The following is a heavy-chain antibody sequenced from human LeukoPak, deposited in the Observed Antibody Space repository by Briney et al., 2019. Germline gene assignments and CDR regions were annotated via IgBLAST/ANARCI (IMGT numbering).Heavy chain of an antibody. V-gene: IGHV1-69*13. CDR1: GGTFSSYA. Sequence: ASVKVSCKASGGTFSSYAISWVRQAPGQGLEWMGGIIPIFGTANYAQKFQGRVTITADESTSTACMELSSLRSEDTAVYYCARGGPGYCSSTSCSTPFDYWGQGTLVTVSS. CDR3: ARGGPGYCSSTSCSTPFDY. D-gene: IGHD2-2*02. J-gene: IGHJ4*02. CDR2: IIPIFGTA.